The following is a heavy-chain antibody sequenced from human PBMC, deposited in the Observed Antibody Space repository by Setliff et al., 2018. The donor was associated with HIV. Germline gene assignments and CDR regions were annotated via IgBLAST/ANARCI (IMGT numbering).Heavy chain of an antibody. CDR2: TYKGGIT. V-gene: IGHV4-4*07. J-gene: IGHJ4*02. CDR3: AREDALTQQFDS. D-gene: IGHD6-13*01. Sequence: SETLSLTCTVTGSTSGIYYWTWIRQPAGKGLEWIGHTYKGGITSYNPSLKSRVTISSDASKKQFSLKLTSVTAADTAVYSCAREDALTQQFDSWGQGTLVTVSS. CDR1: GSTSGIYY.